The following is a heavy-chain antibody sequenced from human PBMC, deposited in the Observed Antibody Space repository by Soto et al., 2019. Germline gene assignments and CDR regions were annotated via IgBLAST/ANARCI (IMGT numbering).Heavy chain of an antibody. CDR2: IRSKANSYAT. D-gene: IGHD5-12*01. J-gene: IGHJ4*02. V-gene: IGHV3-73*02. Sequence: EVQLVESGGGLVQPGGSLKLSCAAFGFAFSGSAMHWVRQASGKGLEWVGRIRSKANSYATAYAASVKGRFTISRDDSKNTAYLQMNSLKTEDTAVYYCIRGGYSGYDLTPGVSDYWGQGTLVTVSS. CDR1: GFAFSGSA. CDR3: IRGGYSGYDLTPGVSDY.